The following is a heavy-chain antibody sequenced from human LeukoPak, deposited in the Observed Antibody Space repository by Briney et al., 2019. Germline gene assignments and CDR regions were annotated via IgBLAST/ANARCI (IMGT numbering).Heavy chain of an antibody. D-gene: IGHD2-15*01. J-gene: IGHJ6*02. CDR2: MNPNSGNT. V-gene: IGHV1-8*01. Sequence: ASVKVSCKASGYTFTSYDVNWVRQASGQGLEWMGWMNPNSGNTGLAQKFQGRVTLTRDTSLSTAYMELSNLRSDDTAVYYCARDEVVAAPNYFGMVVWGQGTTVSVSS. CDR3: ARDEVVAAPNYFGMVV. CDR1: GYTFTSYD.